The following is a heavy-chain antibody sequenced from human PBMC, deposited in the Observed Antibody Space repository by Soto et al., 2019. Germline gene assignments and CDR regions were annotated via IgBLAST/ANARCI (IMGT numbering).Heavy chain of an antibody. CDR2: ISGSGGST. D-gene: IGHD3-10*01. Sequence: VGSLRLSCAASGFTFSSYAMSWVRQAPGKGLEWVSAISGSGGSTYYADSVKGRFTISRDNSKNTLYLQMNSLRAEDTAVYYCAKDPVTMVRKDMDVWGQGTTVTVSS. V-gene: IGHV3-23*01. J-gene: IGHJ6*02. CDR1: GFTFSSYA. CDR3: AKDPVTMVRKDMDV.